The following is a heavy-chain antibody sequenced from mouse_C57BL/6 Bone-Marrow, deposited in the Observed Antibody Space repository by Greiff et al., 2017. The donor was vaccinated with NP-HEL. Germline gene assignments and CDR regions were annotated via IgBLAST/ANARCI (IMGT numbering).Heavy chain of an antibody. CDR1: GYSFTGYF. D-gene: IGHD1-2*01. CDR2: INPYNGDT. J-gene: IGHJ4*01. V-gene: IGHV1-20*01. CDR3: AREVTTAYYAMDY. Sequence: VQLQQSGPELVKPGDSVKISCKASGYSFTGYFMNWVMQSHGKSLEWIGRINPYNGDTFYNQKFKGKATLTVDKSSSTAHMALRSLTSEDSAVYYCAREVTTAYYAMDYWGQGTSVTVSS.